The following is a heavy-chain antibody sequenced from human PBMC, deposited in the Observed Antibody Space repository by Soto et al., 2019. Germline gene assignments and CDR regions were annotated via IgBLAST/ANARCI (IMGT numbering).Heavy chain of an antibody. D-gene: IGHD3-9*01. CDR2: FDPEDGET. J-gene: IGHJ4*02. CDR1: GYTLTELS. Sequence: ASVKVSCKVSGYTLTELSMHWVRQAPGKGLEWMGGFDPEDGETVYAQKFQGRVTMTEDTSTDTAYMELSSLRSEDTAVYYCAREYSDADWLSNRIFDYWGQGTLVTVSS. CDR3: AREYSDADWLSNRIFDY. V-gene: IGHV1-24*01.